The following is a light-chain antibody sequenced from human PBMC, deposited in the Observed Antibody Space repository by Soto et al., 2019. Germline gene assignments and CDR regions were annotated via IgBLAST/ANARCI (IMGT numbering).Light chain of an antibody. CDR2: DAS. J-gene: IGKJ5*01. CDR3: QQRGSWPPSIS. Sequence: EVVLTQSPATLSLSPGDRATLSCRASQSVSHALAWYQQKPGQAPRLLIHDASSRATGIPARFSGSGSETDFTLTISSLEPADFAVYYCQQRGSWPPSISFGQGTRLEIK. CDR1: QSVSHA. V-gene: IGKV3-11*01.